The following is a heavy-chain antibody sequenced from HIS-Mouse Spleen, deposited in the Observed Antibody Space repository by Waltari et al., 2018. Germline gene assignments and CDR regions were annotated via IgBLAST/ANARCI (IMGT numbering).Heavy chain of an antibody. CDR3: ASSEVVVIRMGAFDI. J-gene: IGHJ3*02. CDR1: GFTFSSYA. V-gene: IGHV3-23*01. CDR2: ISGSGGST. D-gene: IGHD3-22*01. Sequence: EVQLLESGGGLVQPGGSLRLSCAASGFTFSSYAMRWVRQAPGKGLEWVSAISGSGGSTYYADSVKGRFTISRDNSKNTLYLQMNSLRSDDTAVYYCASSEVVVIRMGAFDIWGQGTMVTVSS.